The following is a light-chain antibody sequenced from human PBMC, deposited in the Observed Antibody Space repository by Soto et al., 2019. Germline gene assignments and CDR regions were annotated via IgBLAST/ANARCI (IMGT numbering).Light chain of an antibody. CDR1: SGHSSYA. CDR3: QTWGTGLLV. J-gene: IGLJ3*02. Sequence: QPVLTQSPSASASLGASVKLTCTLSSGHSSYAIAWHQQQPEKGPRYLMKLNSDGSHSKGDGIPDRFSGSSSGAERYFTISSLQSEDEADYYCQTWGTGLLVFGGGTKVTVL. CDR2: LNSDGSH. V-gene: IGLV4-69*01.